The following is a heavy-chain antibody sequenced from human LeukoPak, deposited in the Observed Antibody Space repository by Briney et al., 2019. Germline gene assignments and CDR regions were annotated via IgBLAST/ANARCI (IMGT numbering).Heavy chain of an antibody. V-gene: IGHV3-23*01. D-gene: IGHD2-2*01. CDR1: GFTFSSYA. J-gene: IGHJ4*02. CDR2: ISGSGGST. CDR3: AKGYCSSTSCPYYFDY. Sequence: GGSLRLSCAASGFTFSSYAMSWVRQAPGKGLEWVSAISGSGGSTYYADSAKGRFTISRDNSKNTLYLQMNSLRAEDTAVYYCAKGYCSSTSCPYYFDYWGQGTLVTVSS.